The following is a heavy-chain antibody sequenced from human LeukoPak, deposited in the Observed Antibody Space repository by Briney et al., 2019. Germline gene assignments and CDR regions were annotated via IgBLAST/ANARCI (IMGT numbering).Heavy chain of an antibody. J-gene: IGHJ4*02. D-gene: IGHD6-19*01. CDR3: AKWGQVGGWSTHDY. V-gene: IGHV3-23*01. CDR2: ISGSGGST. Sequence: TGGSLRLSCAASGFTFSSYAMSWVRQAPGKGLEWVSAISGSGGSTYYADSVKGRFTISRDDSKNTLYLQMNSLRAEDTAVYYCAKWGQVGGWSTHDYWGQGTLVTVSS. CDR1: GFTFSSYA.